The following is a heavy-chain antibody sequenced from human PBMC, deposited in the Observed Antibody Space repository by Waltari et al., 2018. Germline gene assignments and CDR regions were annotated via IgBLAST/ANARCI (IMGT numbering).Heavy chain of an antibody. Sequence: QLQLQESGPGLVKPSETLSLTCTVSGGSISSSSYYWGWIRQPPGKGLEWIGSIYSSGSTYYNPSLKSRVTISVDTSKNQFSLKLSSVTAADTAVYYCARLGEVGAYYFDYWGQGTLVTVSS. V-gene: IGHV4-39*01. CDR2: IYSSGST. CDR3: ARLGEVGAYYFDY. J-gene: IGHJ4*02. CDR1: GGSISSSSYY. D-gene: IGHD1-26*01.